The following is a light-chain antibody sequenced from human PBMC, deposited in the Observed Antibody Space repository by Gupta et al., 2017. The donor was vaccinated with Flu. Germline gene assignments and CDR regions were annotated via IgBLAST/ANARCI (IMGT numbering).Light chain of an antibody. CDR3: QVWNYDSDHYV. CDR1: NIGSKR. V-gene: IGLV3-21*02. CDR2: DDS. J-gene: IGLJ1*01. Sequence: SYGTSQPPAVSVAPGPTARITWGGDNIGSKRVNWYQQKPGQAPALVVYDDSNRPSGIPERFSGSNAGNTATLTISRVEAGDEADYFCQVWNYDSDHYVFGTGTKVTVL.